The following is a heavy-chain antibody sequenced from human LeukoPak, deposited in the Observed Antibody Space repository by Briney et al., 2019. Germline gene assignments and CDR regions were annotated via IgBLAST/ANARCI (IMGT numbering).Heavy chain of an antibody. CDR3: ARDSFPITEKDYGDVHY. CDR2: INPSGGST. D-gene: IGHD4-17*01. J-gene: IGHJ4*02. V-gene: IGHV1-46*01. CDR1: GYTFTSYY. Sequence: ASVKVSCKASGYTFTSYYMHWVRQAPGQGLEWMGIINPSGGSTSYAQKFQGRVTMTRDTSTSTVYIELSSLRSEDTAVYYCARDSFPITEKDYGDVHYWGQGTLVTVSS.